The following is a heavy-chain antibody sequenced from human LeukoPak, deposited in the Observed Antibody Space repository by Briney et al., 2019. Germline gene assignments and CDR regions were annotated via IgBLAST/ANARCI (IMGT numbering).Heavy chain of an antibody. CDR1: GGSISTYY. V-gene: IGHV4-59*01. CDR3: ARRVVTLASYYFYMDV. D-gene: IGHD3-22*01. J-gene: IGHJ6*03. CDR2: IHNSGST. Sequence: SETLSLTCTVSGGSISTYYWSWIRQPPGKGLEWIGYIHNSGSTNYHPSLKSRVTISVDTSKNQFSLKLSSVTAADTAVYYCARRVVTLASYYFYMDVWGKGTTVSVSS.